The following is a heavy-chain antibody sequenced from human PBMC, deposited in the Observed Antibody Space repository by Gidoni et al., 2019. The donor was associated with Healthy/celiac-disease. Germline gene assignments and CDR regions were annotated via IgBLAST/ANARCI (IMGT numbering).Heavy chain of an antibody. CDR1: GYTFTGYS. J-gene: IGHJ5*02. CDR2: INPNSGGT. Sequence: QVQLVQSGAEVKTPGASVKVSCTASGYTFTGYSMHWVRQAPGQGLEWMGWINPNSGGTNYAQKFQGRVTMTRDTSISTAYMELSRLRSDDTAVYYCARDTSGSYTNWFDPWGQGTLVTVSS. V-gene: IGHV1-2*02. D-gene: IGHD1-26*01. CDR3: ARDTSGSYTNWFDP.